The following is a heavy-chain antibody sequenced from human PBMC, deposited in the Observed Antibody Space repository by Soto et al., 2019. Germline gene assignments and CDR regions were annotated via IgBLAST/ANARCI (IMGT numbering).Heavy chain of an antibody. CDR2: IRKKTNSYTT. CDR3: TTVTTAYYYSDY. D-gene: IGHD4-17*01. V-gene: IGHV3-72*01. CDR1: GFTFSGRY. J-gene: IGHJ4*02. Sequence: GGSLRLSCAASGFTFSGRYMDLVRQSPGKGLEWVGRIRKKTNSYTTEYAASVKGRFIISRDDSTNSLYLQMSSLKTEDKAVYYCTTVTTAYYYSDYWGQGTMFTVSS.